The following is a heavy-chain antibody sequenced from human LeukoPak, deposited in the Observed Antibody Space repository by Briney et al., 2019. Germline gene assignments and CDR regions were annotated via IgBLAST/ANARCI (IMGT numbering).Heavy chain of an antibody. D-gene: IGHD3-3*01. V-gene: IGHV4-39*01. CDR3: ARGRLGRIFGVANGGYFDY. CDR2: MYYSGSS. CDR1: GGSISSSSYY. Sequence: SETLPLTCNVSGGSISSSSYYWGWIRQPPGKGLEWIGSMYYSGSSYYNPSLKSRVTISVDTSKNQFSLKLSSVTAADTAVYYCARGRLGRIFGVANGGYFDYWGQGTLVTVSS. J-gene: IGHJ4*02.